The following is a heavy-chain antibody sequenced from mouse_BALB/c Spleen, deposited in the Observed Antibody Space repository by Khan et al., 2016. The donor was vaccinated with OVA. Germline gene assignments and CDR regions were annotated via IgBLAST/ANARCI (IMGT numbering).Heavy chain of an antibody. Sequence: QIQLVQSGPGLKKPGETVKISCKASGYTFTNYGMNWVKQAPGKGLKWMGWINTYTGEPTYTDDFKGRFAFSLETSASTAYLQINNLKNEDMATYFCERGASYWYFDVWGAGTTVTISS. CDR2: INTYTGEP. CDR1: GYTFTNYG. J-gene: IGHJ1*01. V-gene: IGHV9-1*02. CDR3: ERGASYWYFDV.